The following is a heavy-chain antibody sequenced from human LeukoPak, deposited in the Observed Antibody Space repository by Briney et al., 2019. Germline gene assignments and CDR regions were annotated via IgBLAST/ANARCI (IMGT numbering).Heavy chain of an antibody. Sequence: YPGGSLRLSCAASGFIVSSNYMSWVGQAPGKGLEWISFIYSGGSTYYADSVKGRLTISRDNSKNTLYLQMNSLRAEDTAVYYCARDRYYDSSGYYYSDYWGQGTLVTVSS. D-gene: IGHD3-22*01. CDR2: IYSGGST. CDR1: GFIVSSNY. V-gene: IGHV3-66*01. J-gene: IGHJ4*02. CDR3: ARDRYYDSSGYYYSDY.